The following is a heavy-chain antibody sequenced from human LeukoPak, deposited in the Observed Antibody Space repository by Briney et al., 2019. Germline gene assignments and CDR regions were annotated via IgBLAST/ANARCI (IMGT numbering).Heavy chain of an antibody. V-gene: IGHV3-73*01. CDR1: GFTFSGSA. D-gene: IGHD3-3*01. J-gene: IGHJ4*02. Sequence: GGSLKLSCAASGFTFSGSAMHWVRQASGKGPEWVGRIRSKANSYATAYAASVKGRFTISRDNSKNTLDLQMNTLRPEDTALYYCARERQNKDFWSGGDYWGQGTLVTVSS. CDR2: IRSKANSYAT. CDR3: ARERQNKDFWSGGDY.